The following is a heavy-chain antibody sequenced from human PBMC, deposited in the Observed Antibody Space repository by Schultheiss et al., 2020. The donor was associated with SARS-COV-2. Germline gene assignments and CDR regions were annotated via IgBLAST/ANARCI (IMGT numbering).Heavy chain of an antibody. D-gene: IGHD6-19*01. Sequence: SVKVSCKASGYTFTSYGISWVRQAPGQGLEWMGGIIPIFGTANYAQKFQGRVTITADESTSTAYMELSSLRSEDTAVYYCARDWESSGWYYAFDIWGQGTMVTVSS. CDR3: ARDWESSGWYYAFDI. CDR1: GYTFTSYG. V-gene: IGHV1-69*13. CDR2: IIPIFGTA. J-gene: IGHJ3*02.